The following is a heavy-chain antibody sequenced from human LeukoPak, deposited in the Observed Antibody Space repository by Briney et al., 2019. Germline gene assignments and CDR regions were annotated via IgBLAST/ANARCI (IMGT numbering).Heavy chain of an antibody. V-gene: IGHV4-4*02. CDR2: IYHNGNT. CDR3: VRDTPGGSYGDYDY. Sequence: SGTLSLTCTISGGSVSSSNWWGWIRQPPGKVLEWIGEIYHNGNTGYNPSLKSRVTISVDKSKNQFSLSLTSVTAADTAVYYCVRDTPGGSYGDYDYWGQGTLVTVSS. CDR1: GGSVSSSNW. J-gene: IGHJ4*02. D-gene: IGHD4-17*01.